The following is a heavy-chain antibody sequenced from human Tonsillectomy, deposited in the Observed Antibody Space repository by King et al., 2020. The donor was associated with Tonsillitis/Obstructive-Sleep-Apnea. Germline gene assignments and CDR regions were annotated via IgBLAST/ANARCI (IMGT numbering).Heavy chain of an antibody. CDR3: ARHGFYGGGYNPFDY. CDR1: GASISSYF. CDR2: IYFTGST. Sequence: LQLQESGPGLVKPSETLSLTCTVSGASISSYFWSWIRQPPGKGLEWIGYIYFTGSTNFNPSLKSRVTMSVDTSKNQFSLKLSSVTAADTAVYYCARHGFYGGGYNPFDYWGQGTVVTAPS. D-gene: IGHD1-1*01. V-gene: IGHV4-59*08. J-gene: IGHJ4*02.